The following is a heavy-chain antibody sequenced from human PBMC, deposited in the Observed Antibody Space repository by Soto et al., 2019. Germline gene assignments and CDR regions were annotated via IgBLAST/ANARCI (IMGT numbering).Heavy chain of an antibody. CDR1: GFTFSSYA. D-gene: IGHD3-3*01. CDR3: AKARDYDFWSGMDP. Sequence: EVHLLESGGGLVQPGGSLRLSCAASGFTFSSYAINWVRQAPGKGLEWVSGIRGSGDTTYYADSVKGRFTISRDNSKNTVYLQMNSRRGDDTGVYYCAKARDYDFWSGMDPWGQGTLVSVSS. V-gene: IGHV3-23*01. CDR2: IRGSGDTT. J-gene: IGHJ5*02.